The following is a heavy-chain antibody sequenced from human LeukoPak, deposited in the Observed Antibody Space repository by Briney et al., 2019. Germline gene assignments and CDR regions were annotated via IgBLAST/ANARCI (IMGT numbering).Heavy chain of an antibody. D-gene: IGHD6-13*01. Sequence: GESLKISCKGSGYSFTNYWIGWVRQMPGKGLEWMGILYPGDSETRYSPSFQGQVPISADKPISTAYLQWNSLQASDTAIYYCARRLIATAGTSFDYWGQGTLVTVSS. V-gene: IGHV5-51*01. CDR1: GYSFTNYW. CDR3: ARRLIATAGTSFDY. J-gene: IGHJ4*02. CDR2: LYPGDSET.